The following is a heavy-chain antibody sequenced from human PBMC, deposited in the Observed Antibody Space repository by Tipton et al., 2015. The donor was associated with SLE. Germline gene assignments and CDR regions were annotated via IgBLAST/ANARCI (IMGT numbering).Heavy chain of an antibody. V-gene: IGHV3-30*02. Sequence: SLRLSCAASGFTFSTYGIHWVRQAPGKGLEWVAFIRYDGSNYYYADSVKGRFTISRDNSKNSLYLQMNSLRAEDTAVYYCARDARHLVYFDFWGLGTLVSVSS. CDR2: IRYDGSNY. D-gene: IGHD6-6*01. CDR3: ARDARHLVYFDF. J-gene: IGHJ4*02. CDR1: GFTFSTYG.